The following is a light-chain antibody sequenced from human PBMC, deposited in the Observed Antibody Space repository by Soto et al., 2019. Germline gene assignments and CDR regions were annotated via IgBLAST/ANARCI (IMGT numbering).Light chain of an antibody. CDR3: QTWGTGIHVV. CDR1: SGHSSYA. V-gene: IGLV4-69*01. CDR2: LNSDGRH. J-gene: IGLJ2*01. Sequence: QPVLTQSPSASASLGASVKLTCTLSSGHSSYAIAWHQQQPERGPRYLMRLNSDGRHSKGDGIPDRFSGSSSGAERYLTISSLQSEDEADYYCQTWGTGIHVVFGEGTKVSVL.